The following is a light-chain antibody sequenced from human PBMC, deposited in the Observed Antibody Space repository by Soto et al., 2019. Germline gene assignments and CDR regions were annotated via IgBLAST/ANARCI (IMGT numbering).Light chain of an antibody. J-gene: IGKJ1*01. CDR3: QQSYSTPWT. V-gene: IGKV4-1*01. CDR1: QSVLYSNNKNY. Sequence: DIVMTQSPDSLAVSLAERATIKCKSIQSVLYSNNKNYFAWYQQKPGQPPKLLIYWASTRESGVPDRFSGSGSGTDFTLTISSLQAEDVAVYYCQQSYSTPWTFGQGTKVDIK. CDR2: WAS.